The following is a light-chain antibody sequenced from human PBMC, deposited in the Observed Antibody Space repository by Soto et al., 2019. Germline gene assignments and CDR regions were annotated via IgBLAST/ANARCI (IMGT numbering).Light chain of an antibody. J-gene: IGKJ1*01. CDR1: QSISTY. V-gene: IGKV1-39*01. CDR3: QQSYSTPPT. CDR2: AAS. Sequence: DIQMTQSPSSLSASVGDRVTITCRASQSISTYLNWYQQTPGKAPKLLIYAASSLQSGVPSRFSGSGSGTDFTLTISSLHHEDSATYYCQQSYSTPPTFGQGTKADIK.